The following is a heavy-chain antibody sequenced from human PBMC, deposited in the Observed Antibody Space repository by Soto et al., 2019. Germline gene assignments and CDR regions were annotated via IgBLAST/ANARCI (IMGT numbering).Heavy chain of an antibody. CDR3: ARSREFDY. CDR2: IYYSGTT. J-gene: IGHJ4*02. CDR1: RGSISSGTNY. Sequence: SETLSLTCTVSRGSISSGTNYWAWIRQPPGKGLEWIANIYYSGTTFYNPSLRSRVTISLDTSKNQLSLSLRSLTAADTAVYYCARSREFDYWSQGTLVTVSS. V-gene: IGHV4-39*07.